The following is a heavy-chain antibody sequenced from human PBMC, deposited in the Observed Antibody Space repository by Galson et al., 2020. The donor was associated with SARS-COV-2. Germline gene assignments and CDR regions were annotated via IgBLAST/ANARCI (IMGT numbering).Heavy chain of an antibody. D-gene: IGHD6-19*01. V-gene: IGHV1-18*01. CDR3: ARVEAGWYADY. J-gene: IGHJ4*02. Sequence: ASVKVSCTTSGYTFATYGVAWVRQAPGQGLAWMGWISAYNGDTNYAQSLQGRVSMATDTSTSTAYMELRNLISDDTAVYYCARVEAGWYADYWGQGTLVTVSS. CDR2: ISAYNGDT. CDR1: GYTFATYG.